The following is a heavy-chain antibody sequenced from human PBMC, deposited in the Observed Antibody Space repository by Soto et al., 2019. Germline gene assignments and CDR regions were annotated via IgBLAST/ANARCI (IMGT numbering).Heavy chain of an antibody. CDR2: ISGSGDIT. CDR1: AFTFSSYA. J-gene: IGHJ1*01. CDR3: AKDWRTTVASPEYFQH. V-gene: IGHV3-23*01. Sequence: EVQLLESGGPLVQPGGSLRLSRAGSAFTFSSYAMSWVRQAPGKGLEWVSAISGSGDITYYADSVKGRFTISRDNSKDTLYLQMDSLRAEDTAIYYCAKDWRTTVASPEYFQHWGQGTLVTVSS. D-gene: IGHD4-17*01.